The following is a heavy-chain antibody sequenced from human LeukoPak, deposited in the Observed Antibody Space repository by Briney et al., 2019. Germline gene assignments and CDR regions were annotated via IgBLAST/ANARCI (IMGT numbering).Heavy chain of an antibody. J-gene: IGHJ6*03. D-gene: IGHD4-17*01. Sequence: GGPLSLSCTASVFTFSRHLMSWVRRVPGKALEGVSAISASGFSILYADSVKGRFPISRDNSKTSVPLQMNSLRAEDTAMYYCAKVDPATVTPGVFYYYYYMDVWGKGTTVTVSS. CDR1: VFTFSRHL. V-gene: IGHV3-23*01. CDR2: ISASGFSI. CDR3: AKVDPATVTPGVFYYYYYMDV.